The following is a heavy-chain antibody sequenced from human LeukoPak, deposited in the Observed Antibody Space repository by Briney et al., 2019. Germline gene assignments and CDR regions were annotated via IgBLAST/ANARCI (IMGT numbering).Heavy chain of an antibody. J-gene: IGHJ4*02. V-gene: IGHV4-61*01. CDR3: ARRAPYSYEWSTLDY. CDR1: GGSVSSGSHY. CDR2: IYYSGST. Sequence: PSETLSLTCTVSGGSVSSGSHYWSWLRQPPGKGLEWIGYIYYSGSTNYNPSLKSRVTISADTSKNQFSLKLSSVTAADTAVYYCARRAPYSYEWSTLDYWGQGTLVTVSS. D-gene: IGHD5-18*01.